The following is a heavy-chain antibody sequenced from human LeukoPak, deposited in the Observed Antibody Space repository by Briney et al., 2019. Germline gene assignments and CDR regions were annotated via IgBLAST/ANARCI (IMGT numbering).Heavy chain of an antibody. D-gene: IGHD7-27*01. CDR1: GLTFSNYE. CDR3: AKAPATGEGYYFYYMDV. J-gene: IGHJ6*03. V-gene: IGHV3-23*01. Sequence: PGGSLRLSCAGSGLTFSNYEMNWVRQAPGKGPEWVASVNGRGGTTYYADSVRGRFTSSIDNSKNTLYLQMISLGADDTAVYFCAKAPATGEGYYFYYMDVWGKGTTVTVSS. CDR2: VNGRGGTT.